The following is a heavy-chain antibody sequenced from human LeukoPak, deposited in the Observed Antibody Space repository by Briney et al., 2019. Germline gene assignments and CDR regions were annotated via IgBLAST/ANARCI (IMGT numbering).Heavy chain of an antibody. D-gene: IGHD4-17*01. CDR1: GDSVSSNSVA. V-gene: IGHV6-1*01. CDR3: ARVRDYGDYPPDY. J-gene: IGHJ4*02. Sequence: SQTLSLTCAISGDSVSSNSVAWNWIRQSPSRGLEWLGRTYYRSKWYNDYAVSVKSRITINPDTSKNQFSLQLNSVTPEDTAVYYCARVRDYGDYPPDYWGQGTLVTVSS. CDR2: TYYRSKWYN.